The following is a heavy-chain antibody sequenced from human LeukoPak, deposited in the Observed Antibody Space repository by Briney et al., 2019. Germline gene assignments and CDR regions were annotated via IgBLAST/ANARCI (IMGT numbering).Heavy chain of an antibody. V-gene: IGHV1-2*02. CDR1: GYTFTGYY. J-gene: IGHJ4*02. D-gene: IGHD3-10*01. Sequence: ASLKVSCKASGYTFTGYYMHWVRQAPGQGLEWMGWINPNSGGTNYAQKFQGRVTMTRDTSISTAYMELSRLRSDDTAVYYCARSHYYGSGSYYGPLGYWGQGTLVTVSP. CDR3: ARSHYYGSGSYYGPLGY. CDR2: INPNSGGT.